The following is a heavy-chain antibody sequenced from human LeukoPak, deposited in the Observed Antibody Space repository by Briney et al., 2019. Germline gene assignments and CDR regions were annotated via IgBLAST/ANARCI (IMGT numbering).Heavy chain of an antibody. Sequence: GGSLRLSCAASGFSFSHYAMNWVRQAPGKGLGWVLGISGGGGNTYYADSVKGRFTISSDNSKNTLYLQMNSLRAEDTAVYYCAKDRWLDTAARPMDYWGQGSLVTVSS. D-gene: IGHD6-6*01. CDR2: ISGGGGNT. CDR1: GFSFSHYA. CDR3: AKDRWLDTAARPMDY. V-gene: IGHV3-23*01. J-gene: IGHJ4*02.